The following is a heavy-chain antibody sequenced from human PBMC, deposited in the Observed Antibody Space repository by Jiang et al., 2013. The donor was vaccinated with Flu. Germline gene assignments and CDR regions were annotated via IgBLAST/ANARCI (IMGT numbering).Heavy chain of an antibody. Sequence: GAEVKKPGESLKISCKGSGYSFPNFWVGWVRPECPGKAWGGWGSSILMTLTPDTALLQGQVTISADKSISTAYLQWSSLQASDTAMYYCVAQGMTLAGVDAFDVWGQGTMVSVS. V-gene: IGHV5-51*03. D-gene: IGHD6-19*01. J-gene: IGHJ3*01. CDR1: GYSFPNFW. CDR2: SILMTLTP. CDR3: VAQGMTLAGVDAFDV.